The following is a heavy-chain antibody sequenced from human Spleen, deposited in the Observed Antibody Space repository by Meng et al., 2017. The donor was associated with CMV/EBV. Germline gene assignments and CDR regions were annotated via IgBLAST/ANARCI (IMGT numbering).Heavy chain of an antibody. J-gene: IGHJ4*02. CDR3: AIYSSSWGGY. CDR2: VSWNGSRT. D-gene: IGHD6-13*01. V-gene: IGHV3-19*01. CDR1: GFTFSNSD. Sequence: GESLKISCAASGFTFSNSDMNWVRQAPGKGLEWVSGVSWNGSRTHYADSVKGRFTISRDNAKNTLYLEMNSLRAEDTAVYYCAIYSSSWGGYWGQGTLVTVSS.